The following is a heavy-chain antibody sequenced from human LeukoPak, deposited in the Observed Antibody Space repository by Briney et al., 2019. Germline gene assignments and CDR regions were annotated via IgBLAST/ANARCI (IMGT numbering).Heavy chain of an antibody. CDR2: IYSGGST. D-gene: IGHD6-13*01. Sequence: GGSLRLSCAASGFTFSSYSMNWVRQAPGKGLEWVSVIYSGGSTYYADSVKGRFTISRDNSKNTLYLQMNSMRAEDTAVYYCARAVGIAAAGAQPDSDYWGQGTLVTVSS. V-gene: IGHV3-53*01. J-gene: IGHJ4*02. CDR1: GFTFSSYS. CDR3: ARAVGIAAAGAQPDSDY.